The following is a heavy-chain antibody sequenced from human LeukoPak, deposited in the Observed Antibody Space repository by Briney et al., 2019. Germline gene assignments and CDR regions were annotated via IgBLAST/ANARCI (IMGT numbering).Heavy chain of an antibody. CDR3: ARVIKARGYSYGPFVDY. CDR2: IYYSGST. Sequence: PSETLSLTCTVSGGSISSYYWSWIRQPPGKGLEWIGYIYYSGSTNYNPSLKSRVTISVDTSKNQFSLKLSSVTAADTAVYYCARVIKARGYSYGPFVDYWGQGTLVTVSS. D-gene: IGHD5-18*01. CDR1: GGSISSYY. V-gene: IGHV4-59*01. J-gene: IGHJ4*02.